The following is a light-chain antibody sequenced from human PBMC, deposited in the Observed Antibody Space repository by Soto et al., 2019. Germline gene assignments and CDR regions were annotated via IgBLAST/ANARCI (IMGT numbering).Light chain of an antibody. CDR3: GADHGSGSNFVYV. V-gene: IGLV9-49*01. CDR1: SGYSNYK. Sequence: QTVVTQPPSASAPLGASVTLTCTLSSGYSNYKVDWYQQRPGKGPRFVMRVGTGGIVGSKGDGIPDRFSVLGSGLNRYLTIKNIQEEDESDYHCGADHGSGSNFVYVFGTGTKLTVL. CDR2: VGTGGIVG. J-gene: IGLJ1*01.